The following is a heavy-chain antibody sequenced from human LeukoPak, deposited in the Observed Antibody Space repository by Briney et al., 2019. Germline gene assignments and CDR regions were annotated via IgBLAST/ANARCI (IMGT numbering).Heavy chain of an antibody. CDR1: GFTFSNYG. CDR2: IWYDGSKK. CDR3: AAYYYDSSGYDLRFY. D-gene: IGHD3-22*01. Sequence: GRSLRLSCAASGFTFSNYGMHWVRQAPGKGLEWVAVIWYDGSKKYHADSVKGRFTISRDNSKNTLNLQMNSLRVEDTAVYYYAAYYYDSSGYDLRFYWGQGTLVTVSS. V-gene: IGHV3-33*01. J-gene: IGHJ4*02.